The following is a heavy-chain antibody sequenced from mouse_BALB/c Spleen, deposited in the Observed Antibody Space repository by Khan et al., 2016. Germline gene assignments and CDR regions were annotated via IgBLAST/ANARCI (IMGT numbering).Heavy chain of an antibody. CDR1: GYSFTGYN. CDR2: IDPYYGGT. J-gene: IGHJ1*01. V-gene: IGHV1S135*01. Sequence: VQLQQSGPELVKPGASVKISCKASGYSFTGYNMNWVKQSHGKSLEWIGNIDPYYGGTSYNQKFKGKATLTVDKSSSTAYMQLKSLTSEDSAGYSCARGSGNDVNWYFDVWGAGTTVTVSS. D-gene: IGHD2-2*01. CDR3: ARGSGNDVNWYFDV.